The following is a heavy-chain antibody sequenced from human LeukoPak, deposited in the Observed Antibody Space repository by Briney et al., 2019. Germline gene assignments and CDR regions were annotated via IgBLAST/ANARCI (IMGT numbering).Heavy chain of an antibody. V-gene: IGHV1-2*02. D-gene: IGHD3-10*01. CDR3: ARSLMVRGVCN. CDR1: GYTFNGYY. CDR2: INPNSGGT. J-gene: IGHJ4*02. Sequence: GASVTVSCKASGYTFNGYYMQWVRQAPGRGLEWMGWINPNSGGTNYAQKFQGRVTMTRDTSISTAYMELSRLRSDDTAVYYCARSLMVRGVCNWGQGTLVTVSS.